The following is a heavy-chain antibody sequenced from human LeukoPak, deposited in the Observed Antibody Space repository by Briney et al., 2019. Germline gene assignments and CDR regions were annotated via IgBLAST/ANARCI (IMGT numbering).Heavy chain of an antibody. D-gene: IGHD6-19*01. CDR3: ARSASSGWNGYYYYYGMDV. Sequence: ASVKVSCTASGYTFTGYYMHWVRQAPGQGLEWMGWINPNSGSTNYAQKFQGRVTMTRDTSISTAYMELSRLRSDDTAVYYCARSASSGWNGYYYYYGMDVWGQGTTVTVSS. J-gene: IGHJ6*02. V-gene: IGHV1-2*02. CDR1: GYTFTGYY. CDR2: INPNSGST.